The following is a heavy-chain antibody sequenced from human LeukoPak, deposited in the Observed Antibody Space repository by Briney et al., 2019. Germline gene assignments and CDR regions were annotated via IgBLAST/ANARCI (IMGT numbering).Heavy chain of an antibody. CDR1: GFTFDDYA. CDR2: ISGDGGST. Sequence: PGGSLRLSCAASGFTFDDYAMHWVRQAPGKGLEWVSLISGDGGSTYYADSVKGRLTISRDNSKNSLYLQMNSLRTEDTALYYCAKDRTQQLVLGWFDPWGQGTLVTVSS. CDR3: AKDRTQQLVLGWFDP. J-gene: IGHJ5*02. D-gene: IGHD6-13*01. V-gene: IGHV3-43*02.